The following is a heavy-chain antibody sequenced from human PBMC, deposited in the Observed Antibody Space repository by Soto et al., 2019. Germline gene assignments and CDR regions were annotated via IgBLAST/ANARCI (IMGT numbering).Heavy chain of an antibody. CDR1: GVSISSANYF. CDR2: IFYSGST. D-gene: IGHD2-2*01. V-gene: IGHV4-30-4*01. J-gene: IGHJ6*02. CDR3: AKDISRSTRSYHYYGMDV. Sequence: PSETLSLTCSVSGVSISSANYFWTWIRQPPGRGLEWIGHIFYSGSTYYTPSLKSRVTISVDTSNNQFSLRLGSVTAADTAIYFCAKDISRSTRSYHYYGMDVWGQGTTVTVSS.